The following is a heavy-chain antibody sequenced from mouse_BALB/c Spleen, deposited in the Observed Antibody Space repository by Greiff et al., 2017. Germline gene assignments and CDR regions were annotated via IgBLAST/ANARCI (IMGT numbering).Heavy chain of an antibody. CDR2: ISSGGSYT. D-gene: IGHD2-14*01. Sequence: VQLKESGGDLVKPGGSLKLSCAASGFTFSSYGMSWVRQTPDKRLEWVATISSGGSYTYYPDSVKGRFTISRDNAKNTLYLQMSSLKSEDTAMYYCAREGYFPYYAMDYWGQGTSVTVSS. V-gene: IGHV5-6*01. CDR1: GFTFSSYG. CDR3: AREGYFPYYAMDY. J-gene: IGHJ4*01.